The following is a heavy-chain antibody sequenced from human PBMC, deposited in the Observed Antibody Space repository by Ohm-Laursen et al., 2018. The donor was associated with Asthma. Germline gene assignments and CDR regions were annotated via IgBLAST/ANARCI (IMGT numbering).Heavy chain of an antibody. J-gene: IGHJ6*02. CDR2: IIPIFDIP. D-gene: IGHD2/OR15-2a*01. CDR1: GGTFSSYA. V-gene: IGHV1-69*10. CDR3: AREPGLIGSIGMDV. Sequence: GASVKVSCKASGGTFSSYAINWVRQAPGQGLEWVGAIIPIFDIPNYAEKFQGRVTITADKSTSTAYMELSSLRSDDTAVYYCAREPGLIGSIGMDVWGQGTTVTVSS.